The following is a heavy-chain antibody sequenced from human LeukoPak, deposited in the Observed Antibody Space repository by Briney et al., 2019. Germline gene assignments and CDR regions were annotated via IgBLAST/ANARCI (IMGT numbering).Heavy chain of an antibody. Sequence: GGSLRLSCAASEFTFSHYTMNWVRQAPGKGLEWVSSISASGDYIYYADSVKGRFTISRDNAKNSLYLQMNSLRAEDTAVYYCARDSSTSCYAYWGQGTLVTVSS. CDR2: ISASGDYI. CDR1: EFTFSHYT. CDR3: ARDSSTSCYAY. D-gene: IGHD2-2*01. J-gene: IGHJ4*02. V-gene: IGHV3-21*01.